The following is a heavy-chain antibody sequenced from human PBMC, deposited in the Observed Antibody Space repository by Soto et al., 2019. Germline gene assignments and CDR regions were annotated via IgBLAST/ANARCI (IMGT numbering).Heavy chain of an antibody. D-gene: IGHD3-10*01. Sequence: QVQLVESGGGVVQPGRSLRLSCAASGFTFSSYGMHWVRQAPGKGLEWVAGIWYDGSNKYYADSVKGRFTISRDNSKNTLYLQMNSLRAEDTAVYYCARDYHATPPYYYFDYWGQGTLVTVSS. V-gene: IGHV3-33*01. CDR3: ARDYHATPPYYYFDY. CDR2: IWYDGSNK. CDR1: GFTFSSYG. J-gene: IGHJ4*02.